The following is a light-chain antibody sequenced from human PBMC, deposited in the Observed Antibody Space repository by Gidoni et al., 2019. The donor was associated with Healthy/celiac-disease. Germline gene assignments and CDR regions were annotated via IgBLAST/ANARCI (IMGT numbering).Light chain of an antibody. CDR3: QQRSNWPPLT. J-gene: IGKJ4*01. CDR1: QSGSSY. CDR2: DAS. V-gene: IGKV3-11*01. Sequence: ETALTPSPATLSVSQGDRATLSGRASQSGSSYLAWYQQKPGQAPRLLIYDASSRATGIPARFSGSGSGTDFTLTISSLEPEDFAVYYCQQRSNWPPLTFGGGTKVEIK.